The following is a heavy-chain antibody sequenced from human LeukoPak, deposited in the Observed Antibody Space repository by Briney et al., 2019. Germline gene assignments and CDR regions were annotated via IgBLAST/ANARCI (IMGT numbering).Heavy chain of an antibody. CDR2: ISYDGSNK. CDR3: ARVYCSSTSCYDY. D-gene: IGHD2-2*01. Sequence: PGRSLRLSCAASGFTFSSYAMHWVRQAPGKGLEWVAVISYDGSNKYYADSVKGRFTISRDNSKNTLYLQMNSLRAEDTAVYYCARVYCSSTSCYDYWGQGTLVTVSS. J-gene: IGHJ4*02. V-gene: IGHV3-30-3*01. CDR1: GFTFSSYA.